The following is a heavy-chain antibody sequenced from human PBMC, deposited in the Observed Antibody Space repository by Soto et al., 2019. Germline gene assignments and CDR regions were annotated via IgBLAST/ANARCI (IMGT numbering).Heavy chain of an antibody. J-gene: IGHJ4*02. CDR3: ARGFTIWWDPRYYFDY. Sequence: SETLSLTCAVSGGSISSGGYSWSWIRQPPGKGLEWIGYIYHSGSTYYNPSLKSRVTISVDRSKNQFSLKLSSVTAADTAVYYCARGFTIWWDPRYYFDYWGQGTLVTVSS. D-gene: IGHD3-3*01. CDR2: IYHSGST. V-gene: IGHV4-30-2*01. CDR1: GGSISSGGYS.